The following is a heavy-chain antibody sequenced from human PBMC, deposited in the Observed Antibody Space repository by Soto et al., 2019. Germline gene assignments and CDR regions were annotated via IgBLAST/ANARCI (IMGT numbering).Heavy chain of an antibody. V-gene: IGHV1-3*01. CDR2: INAGNGNI. D-gene: IGHD3-10*01. Sequence: GASVKGSCKASGYTFTKYTMNLVRQAPGQRLEWMGWINAGNGNIKYSDKFQGRVTITRDTSASTAYMELSSLRSEDTAVYYCARSPSLFIDYWGQGTLVTVSS. CDR1: GYTFTKYT. J-gene: IGHJ4*02. CDR3: ARSPSLFIDY.